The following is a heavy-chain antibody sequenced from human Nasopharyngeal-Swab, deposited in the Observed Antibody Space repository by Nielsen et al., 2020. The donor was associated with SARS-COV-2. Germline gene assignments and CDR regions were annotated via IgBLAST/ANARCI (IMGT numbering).Heavy chain of an antibody. J-gene: IGHJ4*02. CDR2: INHSGST. CDR3: ARDWGERIFDY. D-gene: IGHD3-10*01. CDR1: GGSFSSYY. Sequence: SETLSLTCAVYGGSFSSYYWNWFRQPPGKGLEWIGEINHSGSTNYNPSLKSRVTISVDTSKNQFSLKLSSVTAADTAVYYCARDWGERIFDYWGQGTLVTVSS. V-gene: IGHV4-34*01.